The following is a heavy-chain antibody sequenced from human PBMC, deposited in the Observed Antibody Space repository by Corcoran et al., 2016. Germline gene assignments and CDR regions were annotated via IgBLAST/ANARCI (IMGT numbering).Heavy chain of an antibody. CDR1: GGSISNSSYY. CDR3: ARDSPAVAGSRWFDP. D-gene: IGHD6-19*01. CDR2: IYYSGST. J-gene: IGHJ5*02. Sequence: QLQLQESGPGLVKPSETLSLTCTVSGGSISNSSYYWGWIRQPPGKGLEWIGSIYYSGSTYYNPSLKSRVTISVDTSKNQFSLKLSAVTAADTAVYYCARDSPAVAGSRWFDPWGQGTLVTVSS. V-gene: IGHV4-39*07.